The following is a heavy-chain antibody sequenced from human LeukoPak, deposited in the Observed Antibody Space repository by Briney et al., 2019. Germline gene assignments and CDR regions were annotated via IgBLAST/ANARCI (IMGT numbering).Heavy chain of an antibody. CDR1: GYTFIGNY. CDR2: IDTYHADT. Sequence: ASVKVSCKASGYTFIGNYMHWVRRAPGQGLEWMGWIDTYHADTKSAQKFQGRLTMTTDTSTSTASLELRSLTSDDTAVYYCAREQGGSFLFDYWGQGTVVTVSS. D-gene: IGHD5-12*01. CDR3: AREQGGSFLFDY. V-gene: IGHV1-18*04. J-gene: IGHJ4*02.